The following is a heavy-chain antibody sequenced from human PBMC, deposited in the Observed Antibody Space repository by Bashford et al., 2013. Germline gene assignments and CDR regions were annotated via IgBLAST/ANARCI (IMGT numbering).Heavy chain of an antibody. D-gene: IGHD3-22*01. V-gene: IGHV3-11*01. Sequence: DRTTISRDNAKNSLYLQMNSLRAEDTAIYYCARAPYYFGGRAYNLDYWGQGTLVTVSS. J-gene: IGHJ4*02. CDR3: ARAPYYFGGRAYNLDY.